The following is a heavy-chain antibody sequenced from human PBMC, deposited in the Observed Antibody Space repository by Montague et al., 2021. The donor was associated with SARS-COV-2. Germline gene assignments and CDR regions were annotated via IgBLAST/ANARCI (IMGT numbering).Heavy chain of an antibody. V-gene: IGHV4-4*02. CDR3: ARLGVVPSPRTFDP. J-gene: IGHJ5*02. CDR1: GASISSNNW. D-gene: IGHD3-10*01. CDR2: TYRSGST. Sequence: SETLSLTCEVSGASISSNNWWIWVRQSPGKGLEWIGETYRSGSTNYNPSLRSRVTISVDKSKNQFSLKVNSVSAADTAVYYCARLGVVPSPRTFDPWGQGTLVTVSS.